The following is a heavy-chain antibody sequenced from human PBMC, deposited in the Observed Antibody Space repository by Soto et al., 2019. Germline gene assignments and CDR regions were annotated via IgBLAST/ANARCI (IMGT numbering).Heavy chain of an antibody. D-gene: IGHD3-22*01. CDR2: IIPILGIA. CDR3: ARDTYDSSGYPFDY. V-gene: IGHV1-69*08. CDR1: GGTFSSYT. J-gene: IGHJ4*02. Sequence: QVQLVQSGAEVKKRGSSVKVSCKASGGTFSSYTISWVRQAPGQGLEWMGRIIPILGIANYAQKFQGRVTITADKSTSTAYMELSSLRSEDTAVYYCARDTYDSSGYPFDYWGQGTLVTVSS.